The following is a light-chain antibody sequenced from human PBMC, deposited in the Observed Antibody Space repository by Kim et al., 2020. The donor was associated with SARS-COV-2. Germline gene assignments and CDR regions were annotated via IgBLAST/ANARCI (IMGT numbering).Light chain of an antibody. J-gene: IGLJ1*01. Sequence: ELTQPPSASGTPGQRVTISCSGSSSNIGSNTVNWYQQLPGTAPKLLIYSDYQRASGVPDRFSGSRSGTSASLAISGLLSEDEADYYCTVWDESLRGRLFGTGTKVTVL. CDR3: TVWDESLRGRL. V-gene: IGLV1-44*01. CDR1: SSNIGSNT. CDR2: SDY.